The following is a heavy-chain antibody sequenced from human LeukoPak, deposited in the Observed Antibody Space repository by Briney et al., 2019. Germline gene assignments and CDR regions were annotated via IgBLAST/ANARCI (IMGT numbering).Heavy chain of an antibody. CDR2: INEGGSEK. CDR3: AKDIGERGYKDY. J-gene: IGHJ4*02. D-gene: IGHD5-18*01. Sequence: GGSLRLSCAASGFTFSSYWMSWVRQAPGQGLEWVANINEGGSEKNYVDSVKGRFTISRDNGKNSLYLQMNSLRTEDTAFYYCAKDIGERGYKDYWGQGTLVTVSS. V-gene: IGHV3-7*05. CDR1: GFTFSSYW.